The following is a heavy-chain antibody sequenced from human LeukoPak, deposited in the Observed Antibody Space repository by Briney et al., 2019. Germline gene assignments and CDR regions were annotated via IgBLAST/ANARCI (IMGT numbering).Heavy chain of an antibody. D-gene: IGHD3-10*01. Sequence: GGSLRLSCAASGFTVSSNYMSWVRQAPGKGLEWVSVIYSGGSTYYADSVKGRFTISRHNSKNTLYLQMNSLRAEDTAVYYCAKDPRYGSGSYSLNWFDPWGQGTLVTVSS. V-gene: IGHV3-53*04. CDR3: AKDPRYGSGSYSLNWFDP. J-gene: IGHJ5*02. CDR2: IYSGGST. CDR1: GFTVSSNY.